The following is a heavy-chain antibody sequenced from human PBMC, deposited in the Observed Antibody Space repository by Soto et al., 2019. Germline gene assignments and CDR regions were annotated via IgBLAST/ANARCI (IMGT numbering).Heavy chain of an antibody. J-gene: IGHJ4*02. Sequence: QVQLMESGGGVVQPGTTLRLSCSASEFTFNTYAMHWVRQAPGRGLDWVAVTSYDSTNTKYADSVKGRFTISSDNSKNTPILTMSLLTTEHTAVYSSVRDYDIRGGGSGGFDSWGRGALVIVSS. CDR2: TSYDSTNT. CDR3: VRDYDIRGGGSGGFDS. V-gene: IGHV3-30-3*01. CDR1: EFTFNTYA. D-gene: IGHD2-21*01.